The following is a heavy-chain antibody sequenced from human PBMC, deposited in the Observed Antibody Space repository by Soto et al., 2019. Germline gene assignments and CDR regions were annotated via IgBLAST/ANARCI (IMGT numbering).Heavy chain of an antibody. CDR3: AGGVLGATFPRLY. Sequence: ASVKVSCKASGYTFTSYAMHWVRQAPGQRLEWMGWINAGNGNTKYSQKFQGRVTITRDTSASTAYMELSSLRSEDTAVYYCAGGVLGATFPRLYWGEGTLASVPS. D-gene: IGHD1-26*01. V-gene: IGHV1-3*01. CDR2: INAGNGNT. J-gene: IGHJ4*02. CDR1: GYTFTSYA.